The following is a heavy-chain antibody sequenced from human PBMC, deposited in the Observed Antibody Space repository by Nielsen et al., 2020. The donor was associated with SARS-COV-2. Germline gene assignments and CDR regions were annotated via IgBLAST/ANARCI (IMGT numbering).Heavy chain of an antibody. Sequence: GESLKISCAASGFTFSSYGMHWVRQAPGKGLEWVAVISYDGSNKYYADSMKGRFTISRDNSKNTLYLQMNSLRAEDTAVYYCARDKVRGVTGYYYYYYGMDVWGQGTTVTVSS. CDR3: ARDKVRGVTGYYYYYYGMDV. D-gene: IGHD3-10*01. V-gene: IGHV3-30*03. CDR2: ISYDGSNK. CDR1: GFTFSSYG. J-gene: IGHJ6*02.